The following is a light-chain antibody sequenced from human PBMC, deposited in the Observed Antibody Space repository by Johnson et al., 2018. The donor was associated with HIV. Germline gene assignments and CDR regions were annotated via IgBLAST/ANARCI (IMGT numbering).Light chain of an antibody. CDR3: GTWDTSPGAHYV. J-gene: IGLJ1*01. CDR1: SSDMGKYA. Sequence: QPVLTQPPSVSAAPGQKVTISCSGSSSDMGKYAISWYQRLPGTAPKLLIFDKNKRPSGIPDRFSASQSGTSAPLAITGLQTGDEADYYCGTWDTSPGAHYVFGSGTKVTVL. CDR2: DKN. V-gene: IGLV1-51*01.